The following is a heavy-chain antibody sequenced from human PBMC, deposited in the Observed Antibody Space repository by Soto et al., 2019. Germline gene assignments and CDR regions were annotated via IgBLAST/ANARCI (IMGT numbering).Heavy chain of an antibody. D-gene: IGHD3-10*02. CDR2: INHIGRS. CDR3: KKRSPGTMSEY. J-gene: IGHJ4*02. V-gene: IGHV4-39*01. Sequence: HLQLQESGPGLVKPSETLSLICTISGSSITSSSYDWGSIRHPPGKGLEWIGTINHIGRSYYNPSLKSRVIVAADTSKNQFSLKLRSVTAADTAVYSCKKRSPGTMSEYWGQGILVTVSS. CDR1: GSSITSSSYD.